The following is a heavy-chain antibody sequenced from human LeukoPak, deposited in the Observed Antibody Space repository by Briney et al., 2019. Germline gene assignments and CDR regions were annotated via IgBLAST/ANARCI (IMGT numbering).Heavy chain of an antibody. CDR2: IYHSGST. CDR3: ARAGSYRPNQEPDY. CDR1: GGSISSGGYS. V-gene: IGHV4-30-2*01. D-gene: IGHD3-16*02. Sequence: SQTLSLTCAVSGGSISSGGYSWSWIRQPPGKGLEWIGYIYHSGSTYYNPSLKSRVTISVDRSKNQFSLKLSSVTAADTAVYYCARAGSYRPNQEPDYWGQGTLVTVSS. J-gene: IGHJ4*02.